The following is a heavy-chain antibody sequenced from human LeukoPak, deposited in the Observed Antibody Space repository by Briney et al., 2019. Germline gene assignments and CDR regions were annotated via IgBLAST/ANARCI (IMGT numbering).Heavy chain of an antibody. CDR2: IYSGGST. V-gene: IGHV3-66*01. D-gene: IGHD3-22*01. Sequence: PGGSLRLSCAASGFTVSSNYMSWVRQAPGKGLEWVSVIYSGGSTYYADSVKGRFTISRDNSKNTLYLQMNSLRVEDTAVYYCARDRYYYDSSGYSHGMDVWGQGTTVTVS. J-gene: IGHJ6*02. CDR1: GFTVSSNY. CDR3: ARDRYYYDSSGYSHGMDV.